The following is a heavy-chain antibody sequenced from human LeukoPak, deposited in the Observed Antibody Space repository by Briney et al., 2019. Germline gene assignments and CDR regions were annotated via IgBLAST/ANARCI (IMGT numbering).Heavy chain of an antibody. CDR3: ARGSYSGYGVDY. J-gene: IGHJ4*02. D-gene: IGHD5-12*01. CDR2: ISISGTTT. CDR1: GFIFSDFY. V-gene: IGHV3-11*01. Sequence: GGSLRLSCAASGFIFSDFYMGWIRQAPGKGLEWVSYISISGTTTNYADSVKGRFTISRDDARNSLYLQMNSLKTEDTAVYYCARGSYSGYGVDYWGQGTLVTVSS.